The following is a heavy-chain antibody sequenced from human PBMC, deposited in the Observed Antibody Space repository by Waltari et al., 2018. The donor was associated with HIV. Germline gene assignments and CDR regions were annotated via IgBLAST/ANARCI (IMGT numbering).Heavy chain of an antibody. CDR3: ASTFGSGWKYFDN. D-gene: IGHD6-19*01. Sequence: QVKIMESGGGVAQPGRSLRLSCEVSGFSFSSSAMQWVRQAPGKGLQWVAGVSFDGSKKYYLDSLKGRFTISRDNSVSTLFLQMNSLRTDDTAVYYCASTFGSGWKYFDNWGQGILVSVSS. CDR1: GFSFSSSA. CDR2: VSFDGSKK. V-gene: IGHV3-30*03. J-gene: IGHJ4*02.